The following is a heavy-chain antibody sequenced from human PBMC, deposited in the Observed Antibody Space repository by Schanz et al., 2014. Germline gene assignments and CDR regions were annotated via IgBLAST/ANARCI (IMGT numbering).Heavy chain of an antibody. CDR3: ARIIDGDYLC. Sequence: QVRLVQSGAEVKKPGSSVKVSCKSSGATFNSYAFGWVRQAPGQGFEWVGSIIPPLRQTRYAQKFEERVIITAETSTTTVYMDLASLTSDDTAVYFCARIIDGDYLCWGQGTLVTVSS. D-gene: IGHD4-17*01. J-gene: IGHJ4*02. CDR1: GATFNSYA. CDR2: IIPPLRQT. V-gene: IGHV1-69*04.